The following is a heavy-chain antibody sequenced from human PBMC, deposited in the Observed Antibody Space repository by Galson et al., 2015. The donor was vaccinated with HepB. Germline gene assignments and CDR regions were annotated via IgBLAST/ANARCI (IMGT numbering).Heavy chain of an antibody. V-gene: IGHV3-11*01. CDR2: ISSSSTTI. D-gene: IGHD1-14*01. J-gene: IGHJ6*02. CDR3: ASDWITTAPGPVYPYPGMDV. Sequence: SLRLSCAASGFTLTNFHMSWVRQAPGKGLEWLSYISSSSTTIFYADSVKGRFTISRDNAKNSLYLQMSSLRADDTAVYYCASDWITTAPGPVYPYPGMDVWGQGTTVTVSS. CDR1: GFTLTNFH.